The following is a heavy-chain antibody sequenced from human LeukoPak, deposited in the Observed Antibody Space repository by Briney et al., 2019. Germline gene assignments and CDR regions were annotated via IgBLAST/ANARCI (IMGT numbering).Heavy chain of an antibody. CDR3: AREEEMATIGEAFDI. D-gene: IGHD5-24*01. CDR2: IYYSGST. Sequence: SETLSLTCTVSGGSISSSSYYWGWIRQPPGKGLEWIGSIYYSGSTYYNPSLKSRVTISVDTSKSQFSLKLSSVTAADTAVYYCAREEEMATIGEAFDIWGQGTMVTVSS. V-gene: IGHV4-39*07. J-gene: IGHJ3*02. CDR1: GGSISSSSYY.